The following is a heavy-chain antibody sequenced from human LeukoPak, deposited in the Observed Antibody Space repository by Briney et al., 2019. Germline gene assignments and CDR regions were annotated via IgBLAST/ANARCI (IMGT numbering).Heavy chain of an antibody. D-gene: IGHD4-23*01. V-gene: IGHV3-33*01. CDR2: IWSDGSKE. CDR1: GFTFSIYG. Sequence: GRSLRLSCEASGFTFSIYGMMWVRQAPGRGLEWVSLIWSDGSKENYADSVKGRFTITKDFSKNTLYLHMNSLRVEDTAVYYCARDLSYGGLGFRGQGTLVTVSS. J-gene: IGHJ4*02. CDR3: ARDLSYGGLGF.